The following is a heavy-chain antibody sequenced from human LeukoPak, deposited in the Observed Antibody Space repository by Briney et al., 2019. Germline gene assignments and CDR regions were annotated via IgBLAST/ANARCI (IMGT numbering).Heavy chain of an antibody. CDR1: GFTFSSYA. D-gene: IGHD2-15*01. J-gene: IGHJ6*02. Sequence: GRSLRLYCAASGFTFSSYAMQWVRQAPGKGLEWVAVISYDGSNKYYADSVKGRFPISRDNSKNTLYLQMNSLRAEDTAVYYCARAPWYCSGGSCYKYYYYGMDVWGQGTTVTVSS. CDR3: ARAPWYCSGGSCYKYYYYGMDV. V-gene: IGHV3-30-3*01. CDR2: ISYDGSNK.